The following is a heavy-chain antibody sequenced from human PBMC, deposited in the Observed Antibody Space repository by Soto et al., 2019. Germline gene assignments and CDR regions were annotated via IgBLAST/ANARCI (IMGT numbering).Heavy chain of an antibody. CDR2: INPNGGAT. Sequence: GLEWMGWINPNGGATKYAQKFQGRVTVTRDTSIRTVYMELSSLRSDDTAVYYCARVFVRAKDTIRYYHSFSAFLLNRSTDL. J-gene: IGHJ2*01. D-gene: IGHD1-26*01. CDR3: ARVFVRAKDTIRYYHSFSAFLLNRSTDL. V-gene: IGHV1-2*02.